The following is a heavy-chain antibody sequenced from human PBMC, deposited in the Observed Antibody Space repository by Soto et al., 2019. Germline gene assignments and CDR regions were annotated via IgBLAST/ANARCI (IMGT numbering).Heavy chain of an antibody. J-gene: IGHJ1*01. CDR3: AIFSCIVDHPGVHDY. V-gene: IGHV1-3*01. D-gene: IGHD1-26*01. CDR1: GYSFTTHI. Sequence: GASVKVSCKASGYSFTTHIMHWVRQAPGQRLEWMGWVDGGNGNTKYSQKFQGRVTITRDTSATTVYMELSRLTSEDKAVYYCAIFSCIVDHPGVHDYWAQGSFVP. CDR2: VDGGNGNT.